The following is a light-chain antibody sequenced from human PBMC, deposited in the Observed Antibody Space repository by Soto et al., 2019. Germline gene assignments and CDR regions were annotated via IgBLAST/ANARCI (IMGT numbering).Light chain of an antibody. J-gene: IGKJ3*01. CDR1: QSVSSSY. V-gene: IGKV3-20*01. Sequence: EIVLTQSPGTLSLSPGERATLSCRASQSVSSSYLAGYRQKPGQAPRLLIYGASSRATGIPDRFSGSGCGTDFTLTISRLEPEDFAVYYCQQYGSSLFTFGPGTKVDIK. CDR3: QQYGSSLFT. CDR2: GAS.